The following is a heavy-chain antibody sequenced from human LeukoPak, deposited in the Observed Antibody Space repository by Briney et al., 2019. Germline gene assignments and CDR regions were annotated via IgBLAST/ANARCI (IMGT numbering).Heavy chain of an antibody. CDR3: ASGVSWFDP. CDR1: GGSISSYY. Sequence: SETLSLTRTVSGGSISSYYWSWIRQPPGKGLEWIGYIYYSGSTNYNPSLKSRVTISVDTSKNHFSLQLSSVTAAATAVYYCASGVSWFDPWGQGTLVTVSS. V-gene: IGHV4-59*08. CDR2: IYYSGST. D-gene: IGHD3-16*02. J-gene: IGHJ5*02.